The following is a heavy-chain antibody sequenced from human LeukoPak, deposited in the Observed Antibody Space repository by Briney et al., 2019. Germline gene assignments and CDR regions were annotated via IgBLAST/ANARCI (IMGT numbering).Heavy chain of an antibody. CDR2: ISSSGSTI. D-gene: IGHD4-17*01. CDR3: AKSFTVTTQSNWFDP. CDR1: GFTFSDYY. Sequence: PGGSLRLSCAASGFTFSDYYMSWIRQAPGKGLEWVSYISSSGSTIYYADSVKGRFTISRDNAKNSLYLQMNSLRAEDTAVYYCAKSFTVTTQSNWFDPWGQGTLVTVSS. J-gene: IGHJ5*02. V-gene: IGHV3-11*01.